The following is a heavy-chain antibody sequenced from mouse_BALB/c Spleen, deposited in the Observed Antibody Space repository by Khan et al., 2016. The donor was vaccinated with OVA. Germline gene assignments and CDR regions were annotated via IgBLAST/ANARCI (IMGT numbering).Heavy chain of an antibody. D-gene: IGHD2-14*01. CDR1: GYTFTSYT. CDR2: INPSNGYT. CDR3: VRDGAYHRNDGWFAY. Sequence: QVQLQQPGAELARPGASVKMSCKASGYTFTSYTIHWIKERPGQGLEWIGYINPSNGYTNYNQKFKDKATLTTDKSSTTAYLQLSSLTSDDSAVYNCVRDGAYHRNDGWFAYWGQGLWSLSLQ. J-gene: IGHJ3*01. V-gene: IGHV1-4*01.